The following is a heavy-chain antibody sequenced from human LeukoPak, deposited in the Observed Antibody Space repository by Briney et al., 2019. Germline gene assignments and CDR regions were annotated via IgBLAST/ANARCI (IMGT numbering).Heavy chain of an antibody. Sequence: PGGSLRLSCAASGFTFSSYWMSWVRQAPGKGLEWVANIKQDGSEKYYVDSVKGRFTISRDNAKNSLYLQMNSLRAEDTAGYYCARGYDFWSGYWSNWFDPWGQGTLVTVSS. D-gene: IGHD3-3*01. CDR2: IKQDGSEK. V-gene: IGHV3-7*04. CDR3: ARGYDFWSGYWSNWFDP. J-gene: IGHJ5*02. CDR1: GFTFSSYW.